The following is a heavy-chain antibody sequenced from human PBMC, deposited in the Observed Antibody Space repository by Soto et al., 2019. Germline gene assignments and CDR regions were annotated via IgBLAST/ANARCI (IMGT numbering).Heavy chain of an antibody. Sequence: EVQLVESGGGLVKPGGSLRLSCAASGFTFSNAWMNWVRQAPGKGLEWVGRIKSKTDGGTTDYAAPVKGRFTISRDDSKNTLYLQMNSLKTEDTAVYYCTTDTPDPYSGSYPPFPSYYYYGMDVWGQGTTVTVSS. CDR3: TTDTPDPYSGSYPPFPSYYYYGMDV. CDR2: IKSKTDGGTT. V-gene: IGHV3-15*07. J-gene: IGHJ6*02. CDR1: GFTFSNAW. D-gene: IGHD1-26*01.